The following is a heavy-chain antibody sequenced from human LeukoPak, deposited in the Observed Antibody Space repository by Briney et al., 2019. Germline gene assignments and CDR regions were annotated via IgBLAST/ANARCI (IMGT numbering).Heavy chain of an antibody. CDR2: ISGSGGST. Sequence: PGGSLRLSCAASGFTFSSYGMSWVRQAAGKGLEWVSAISGSGGSTYYADSVKGGFTIARENSKNTLYLQMNSLIAEDTAVYYCAALMFYFHYYMDVWGKGTTVTISS. CDR1: GFTFSSYG. J-gene: IGHJ6*03. CDR3: AALMFYFHYYMDV. V-gene: IGHV3-23*01. D-gene: IGHD3-10*02.